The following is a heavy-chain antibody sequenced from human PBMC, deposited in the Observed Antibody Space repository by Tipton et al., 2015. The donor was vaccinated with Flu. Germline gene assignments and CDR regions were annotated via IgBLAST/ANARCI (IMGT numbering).Heavy chain of an antibody. CDR3: ARRDYSNYVSEPKNWFDP. J-gene: IGHJ5*02. CDR2: IYYSGST. D-gene: IGHD4-11*01. Sequence: TLSLTYTVSGGSVISGSYYWSWIRQPPGKGLEWIGYIYYSGSTNYNPSLKSRVTISLDTSKNQFSLKLSSVTATDTAVYYCARRDYSNYVSEPKNWFDPWGQGTLVTVSS. CDR1: GGSVISGSYY. V-gene: IGHV4-61*01.